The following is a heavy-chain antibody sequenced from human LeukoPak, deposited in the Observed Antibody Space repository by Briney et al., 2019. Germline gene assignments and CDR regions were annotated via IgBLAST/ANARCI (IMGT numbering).Heavy chain of an antibody. Sequence: SETLSLTCAVHGGSFSGYYWSWIRQPPGKGLEGIGEINHSGSTNYNPSLKSRVTISVDTSKNQLSLKLSSVTAADTAVYYCARWYSSSTNWFDPWGQGTLVTVSS. V-gene: IGHV4-34*01. D-gene: IGHD6-6*01. CDR3: ARWYSSSTNWFDP. CDR2: INHSGST. J-gene: IGHJ5*02. CDR1: GGSFSGYY.